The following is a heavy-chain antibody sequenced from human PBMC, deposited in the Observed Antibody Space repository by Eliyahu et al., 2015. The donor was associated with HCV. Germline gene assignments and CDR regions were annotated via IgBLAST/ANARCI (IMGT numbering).Heavy chain of an antibody. CDR1: AFXLSNYD. Sequence: QVQLVESGGGVVQPGKSXXLXCAAXAFXLSNYDMNWVRQAPGKGLEWXAVIWYDGTTKYYADSVKGRFAISRDSSKNTLYLQMNSLRAEDTAVYYCARPFIAGPSHDAFDIWGHGTVVTVSP. CDR3: ARPFIAGPSHDAFDI. J-gene: IGHJ3*02. V-gene: IGHV3-33*01. D-gene: IGHD6-13*01. CDR2: IWYDGTTK.